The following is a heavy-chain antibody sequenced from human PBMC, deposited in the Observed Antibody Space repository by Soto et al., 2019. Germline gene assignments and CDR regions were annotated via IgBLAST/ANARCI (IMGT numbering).Heavy chain of an antibody. D-gene: IGHD6-19*01. J-gene: IGHJ5*02. CDR2: INHSGST. Sequence: GKGLEWIGEINHSGSTNYNPSLKSRVTISVDTSKNQFSLKLSSVTAADTAVYYCARGRSSGWYFSRFDPWGQGTQVTVSS. CDR3: ARGRSSGWYFSRFDP. V-gene: IGHV4-34*01.